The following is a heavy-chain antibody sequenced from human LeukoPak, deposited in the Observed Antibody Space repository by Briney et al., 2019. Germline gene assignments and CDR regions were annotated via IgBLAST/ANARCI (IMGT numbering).Heavy chain of an antibody. CDR1: GGSFSGYY. V-gene: IGHV4-34*01. J-gene: IGHJ4*02. Sequence: PSETLSLTCAVYGGSFSGYYWSWIRQPPGKGLEWIGEINHSGSTNYNPSLKSRVTISVDTSKNQFSLKLSSVTAADTAVYYCARETHGDYSQVYWGQGTLVTVSS. D-gene: IGHD4-17*01. CDR3: ARETHGDYSQVY. CDR2: INHSGST.